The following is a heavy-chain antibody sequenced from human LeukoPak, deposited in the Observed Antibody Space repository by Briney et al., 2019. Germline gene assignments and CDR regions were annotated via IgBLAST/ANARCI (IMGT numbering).Heavy chain of an antibody. CDR2: INEDGSEK. Sequence: GGSLRLSCSASGFSWSSYWMSWVRQAPGKGLEWVAHINEDGSEKYYVDSVKGRFFISRDNAAKSLSLQMNRLRDADTAVYYCARVSVGAPAFDYWGQGNLVTVSS. D-gene: IGHD1-26*01. CDR3: ARVSVGAPAFDY. CDR1: GFSWSSYW. J-gene: IGHJ4*02. V-gene: IGHV3-7*01.